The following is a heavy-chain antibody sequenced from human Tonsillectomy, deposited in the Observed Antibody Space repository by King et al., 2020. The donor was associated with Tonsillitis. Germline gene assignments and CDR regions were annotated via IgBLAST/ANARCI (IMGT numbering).Heavy chain of an antibody. D-gene: IGHD1-1*01. J-gene: IGHJ4*02. Sequence: VQLVESGGGLVQPGGSLRLSCAASGFSFSSFWMNWVRQAPGKGLEGVANIDKDGGEKYYVDSVKGRFSISRDNTKNSLYLQMNGLSAEDTAVYYCARRALESGSRTIFDYWGQGTLVTVSS. CDR3: ARRALESGSRTIFDY. CDR1: GFSFSSFW. CDR2: IDKDGGEK. V-gene: IGHV3-7*01.